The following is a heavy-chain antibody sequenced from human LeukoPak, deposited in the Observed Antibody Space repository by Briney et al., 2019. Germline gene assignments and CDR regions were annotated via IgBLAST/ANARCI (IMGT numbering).Heavy chain of an antibody. J-gene: IGHJ6*03. Sequence: PSETLSLTCTVSGGSISSSSYYWGWIRQPPGKGLEWIGRIYYSGSTYYNPSLKSRVTISVDTSKNQFSLKLNSVTDADTAVYYCARQPPVPGAIKSLWTHSAIDYYYYMDVWGKGTTVTVSS. V-gene: IGHV4-39*01. CDR3: ARQPPVPGAIKSLWTHSAIDYYYYMDV. CDR2: IYYSGST. D-gene: IGHD2-2*02. CDR1: GGSISSSSYY.